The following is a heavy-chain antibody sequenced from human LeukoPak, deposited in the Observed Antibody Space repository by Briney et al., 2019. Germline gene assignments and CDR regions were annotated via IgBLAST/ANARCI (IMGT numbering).Heavy chain of an antibody. CDR2: IWYDGSNK. J-gene: IGHJ4*02. CDR3: AREDYDSSGHYPEGFDY. D-gene: IGHD3-22*01. CDR1: GFTFSSYG. Sequence: GGSLRLSCAASGFTFSSYGMHWVRQAPGKGLEWVAVIWYDGSNKYYADSVKGRFTISRDNSKNTLYLQMNSLRAEDTAVYYCAREDYDSSGHYPEGFDYWGQGTLVTVSS. V-gene: IGHV3-33*01.